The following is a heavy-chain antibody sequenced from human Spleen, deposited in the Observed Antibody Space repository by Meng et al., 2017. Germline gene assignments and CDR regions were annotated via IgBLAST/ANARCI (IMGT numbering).Heavy chain of an antibody. V-gene: IGHV4-59*01. D-gene: IGHD6-13*01. CDR3: ARYHSSSWYTYYYYGMDV. J-gene: IGHJ6*02. CDR1: GGSFSDYY. Sequence: SETLSLTCVVSGGSFSDYYWSWIRQPPGKGLEWIGYIYYSGSTNYNPSLKSRVTISVDTSKNQFSLKLSSVTAADTAVYYCARYHSSSWYTYYYYGMDVWGQGTTVTVSS. CDR2: IYYSGST.